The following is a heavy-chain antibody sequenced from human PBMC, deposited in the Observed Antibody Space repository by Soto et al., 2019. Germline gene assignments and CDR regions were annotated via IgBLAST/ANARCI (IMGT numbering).Heavy chain of an antibody. D-gene: IGHD6-13*01. CDR3: ARHDVGYSTQSDYYYYGMDV. CDR1: GYSFTSYW. J-gene: IGHJ6*02. CDR2: IYPGDSDT. V-gene: IGHV5-51*01. Sequence: GESLKFSCKGSGYSFTSYWFGGVRQMPGKGLEWMGIIYPGDSDTRYSPSFQGQVTISADKSISTAYLQWSSLKASDTAMYYCARHDVGYSTQSDYYYYGMDVWGQGTTVTVSS.